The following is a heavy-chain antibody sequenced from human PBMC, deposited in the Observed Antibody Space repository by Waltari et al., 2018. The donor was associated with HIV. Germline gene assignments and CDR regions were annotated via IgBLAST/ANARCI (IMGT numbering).Heavy chain of an antibody. V-gene: IGHV3-23*01. Sequence: EVHLLESGGGLVQPGGSLRLSCADSGFTFSNYAMNWVRQAPGKGLDWVSAISGSGGGRYYADSVKGRLTISRDNSKKTLYLQMNSLRAEDTAVYYCAKDYDSSGFYYFDYWGQGTLVTVSS. CDR2: ISGSGGGR. J-gene: IGHJ4*02. CDR1: GFTFSNYA. CDR3: AKDYDSSGFYYFDY. D-gene: IGHD3-22*01.